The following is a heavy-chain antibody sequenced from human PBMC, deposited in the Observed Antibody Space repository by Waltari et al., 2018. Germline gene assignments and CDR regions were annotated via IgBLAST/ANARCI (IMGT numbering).Heavy chain of an antibody. CDR2: INPKNGYT. V-gene: IGHV1-2*02. CDR1: GYSFTDSH. D-gene: IGHD1-26*01. Sequence: QVQLVQSGTEVKKPGASVKVSCQASGYSFTDSHLHWVRQTPGQGLEWLGWINPKNGYTSDAQNFLGRVTMTRDTSINTVYMDLSGLRSDDTAVFYCARDPGPIVGAPDYWGQGTLVTVSS. J-gene: IGHJ4*02. CDR3: ARDPGPIVGAPDY.